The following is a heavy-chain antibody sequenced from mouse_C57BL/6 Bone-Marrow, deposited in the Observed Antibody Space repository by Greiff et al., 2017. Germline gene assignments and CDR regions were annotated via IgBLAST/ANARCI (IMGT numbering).Heavy chain of an antibody. CDR1: GYTFTSYW. D-gene: IGHD6-1*01. V-gene: IGHV1-55*01. CDR2: IYPGSGST. CDR3: ARASPPPRYYYAMDY. J-gene: IGHJ4*01. Sequence: VQLQQPGAELVKPGASVKMSCKASGYTFTSYWITWVKQRPGQGLEWIGDIYPGSGSTNYNEKFKSKATLTVDTSSSTAYMQLSSLTSEDSAVYYCARASPPPRYYYAMDYWGQGTSVTVSS.